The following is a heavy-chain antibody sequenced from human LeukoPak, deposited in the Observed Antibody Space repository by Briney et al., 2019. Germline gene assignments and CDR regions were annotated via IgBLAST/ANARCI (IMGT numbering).Heavy chain of an antibody. Sequence: SETLSLTCTVSGDSISSSFYYWDWIRQPPGKGLEWIGSIYYSGATYYNPSLKSRVTISVDTSKNQFSLKLSSVTAADTAVYYCATPGDFGVVIIPVWGQGTLVTVSS. CDR1: GDSISSSFYY. J-gene: IGHJ4*02. V-gene: IGHV4-39*07. D-gene: IGHD3-3*01. CDR2: IYYSGAT. CDR3: ATPGDFGVVIIPV.